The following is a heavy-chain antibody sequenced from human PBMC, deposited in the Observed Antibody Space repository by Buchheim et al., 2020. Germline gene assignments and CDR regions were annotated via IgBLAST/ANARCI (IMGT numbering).Heavy chain of an antibody. CDR2: ISYDGSNK. Sequence: QVQLVESGGGVVQPGRSLRLSCAASGFTFSSYAMHWVRQAPGKGLEWVAVISYDGSNKYYADSVKGRFTISRDNSKNTLYLQMNSLRAEDTAVYYCARDNYYDFWSGPSLYYYYSGMDVWGQGTT. D-gene: IGHD3-3*01. CDR3: ARDNYYDFWSGPSLYYYYSGMDV. J-gene: IGHJ6*02. V-gene: IGHV3-30-3*01. CDR1: GFTFSSYA.